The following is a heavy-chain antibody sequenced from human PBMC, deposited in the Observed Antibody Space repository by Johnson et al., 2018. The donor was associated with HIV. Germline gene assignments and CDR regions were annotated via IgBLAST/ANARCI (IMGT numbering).Heavy chain of an antibody. V-gene: IGHV3-7*01. J-gene: IGHJ3*02. CDR2: IKQDGNEK. CDR1: GFRFSNYW. D-gene: IGHD6-19*01. CDR3: ARDKDWLPREAFDI. Sequence: EVQLVESGGGLVQPGGSLRLSCAASGFRFSNYWMSWVRQAPGKGLEWVANIKQDGNEKYSVDSVKGRFTISRDNAKNSLYLQMNSLRVEDTAVYYCARDKDWLPREAFDIWGQGTMVTVSS.